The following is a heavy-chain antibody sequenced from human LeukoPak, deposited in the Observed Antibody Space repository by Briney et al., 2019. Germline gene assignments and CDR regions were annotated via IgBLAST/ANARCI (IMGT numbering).Heavy chain of an antibody. J-gene: IGHJ6*02. V-gene: IGHV1-2*06. D-gene: IGHD2-2*01. CDR1: GYTFTGYY. Sequence: ASVKVSCKASGYTFTGYYMHWVRQAPGQGLEWMGRINPNSGGTNYAQRFQGRVTMTRNTSISTAYMELSSLRSEDTAVYYCAREGYCSSTSCYLLGYYYYGMDVWGQGTTVTVSS. CDR3: AREGYCSSTSCYLLGYYYYGMDV. CDR2: INPNSGGT.